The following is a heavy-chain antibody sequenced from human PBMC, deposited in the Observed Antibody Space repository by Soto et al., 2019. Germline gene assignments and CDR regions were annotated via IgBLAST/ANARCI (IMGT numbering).Heavy chain of an antibody. J-gene: IGHJ6*02. CDR1: GGSISSGGYY. Sequence: SETLSLTCTVSGGSISSGGYYWSWIRQHPGKGLEWIGYIYYSGSTNYNTSLKSRVTISVDTSKNQFSLKLSSVTAADTAVYYCARGGRYIVVVPAAIARPNYYYYGMDVWGQGTTVTVSS. CDR2: IYYSGST. V-gene: IGHV4-61*08. D-gene: IGHD2-2*02. CDR3: ARGGRYIVVVPAAIARPNYYYYGMDV.